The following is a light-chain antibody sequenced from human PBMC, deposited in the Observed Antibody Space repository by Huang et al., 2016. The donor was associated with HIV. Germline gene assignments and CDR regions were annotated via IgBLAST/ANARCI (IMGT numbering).Light chain of an antibody. CDR1: QSVFKN. J-gene: IGKJ1*01. Sequence: ENLMTQSPSTLSVSPGESATLSCRASQSVFKNLAWYQQKPGQAPKLLIYGSSTRAAGIPARFSGSGSGTDFTLTISSLQSEDFAVYYWQQYNTSPRTFGQGTKVEV. CDR2: GSS. V-gene: IGKV3-15*01. CDR3: QQYNTSPRT.